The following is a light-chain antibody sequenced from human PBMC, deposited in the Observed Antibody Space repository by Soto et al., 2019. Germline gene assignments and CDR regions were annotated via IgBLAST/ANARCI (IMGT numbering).Light chain of an antibody. CDR1: QSFDSTY. CDR3: QQYGSVPWT. J-gene: IGKJ1*01. CDR2: GAS. V-gene: IGKV3-20*01. Sequence: EIVLTKSPGTLSLSPGEKATLSCRASQSFDSTYLAWYQQRPGQPPRLLLSGASGRATGIPERFSGSESGRVFTLSICRLEPEDLALYYCQQYGSVPWTIGQGTNVDIK.